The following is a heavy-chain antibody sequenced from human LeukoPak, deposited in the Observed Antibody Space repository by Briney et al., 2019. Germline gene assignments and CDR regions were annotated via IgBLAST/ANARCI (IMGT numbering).Heavy chain of an antibody. CDR3: ALQQWELLAPGDTPSGYFFGD. Sequence: GASLQISCKGSGYSFNNYWIGWVRQVPGKGLEWMGIIYPGDSETRYSPSFEGQVTFSADKSINTAYLQWNSLKASDTAMYYCALQQWELLAPGDTPSGYFFGDWGQGTPVTVSS. J-gene: IGHJ4*02. V-gene: IGHV5-51*01. D-gene: IGHD1-26*01. CDR1: GYSFNNYW. CDR2: IYPGDSET.